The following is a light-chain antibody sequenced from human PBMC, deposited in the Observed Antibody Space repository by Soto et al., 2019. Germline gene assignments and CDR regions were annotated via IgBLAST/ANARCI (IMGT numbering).Light chain of an antibody. V-gene: IGLV1-40*01. Sequence: QPVLTQPPSVSGAPGQRVTISCTGSSSNIGAGYDVHWYQQSPGTAPKLLIYGDTNRPSGVPDRFSGSTSGTSASLAITGLQAEDEADYYCQSYDSSLSTIVFGTGTKLTVL. J-gene: IGLJ1*01. CDR2: GDT. CDR1: SSNIGAGYD. CDR3: QSYDSSLSTIV.